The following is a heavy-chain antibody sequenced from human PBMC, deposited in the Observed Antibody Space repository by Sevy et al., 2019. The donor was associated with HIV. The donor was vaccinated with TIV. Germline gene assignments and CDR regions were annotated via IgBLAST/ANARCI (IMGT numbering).Heavy chain of an antibody. J-gene: IGHJ6*02. V-gene: IGHV3-30*18. CDR3: ANAYSGSYSHSYLYALDV. D-gene: IGHD1-26*01. CDR2: ISHDGINE. CDR1: GFSFSYYG. Sequence: GGSLRLSCTGSGFSFSYYGIHWVRQAPGKGLDWVALISHDGINEYYADSVKGRFTISSDNSKNTLYLEMNRLRNEDTAIYFCANAYSGSYSHSYLYALDVWGQGTTVTVSS.